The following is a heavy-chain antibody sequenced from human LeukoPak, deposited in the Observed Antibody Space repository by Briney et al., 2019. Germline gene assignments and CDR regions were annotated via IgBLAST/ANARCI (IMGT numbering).Heavy chain of an antibody. CDR3: AKAPVTSCRGAYCYPFDS. CDR1: GGSISSYY. Sequence: PSETLSLTCTVSGGSISSYYWSWIRQPPGKGLEWVAATSSSDAGTYHADSVRGRFTISRDNSKNTLYLQMNSLRAEDAAVYFCAKAPVTSCRGAYCYPFDSWGQGTLVTVSS. V-gene: IGHV3-23*01. CDR2: TSSSDAGT. J-gene: IGHJ4*02. D-gene: IGHD2-21*01.